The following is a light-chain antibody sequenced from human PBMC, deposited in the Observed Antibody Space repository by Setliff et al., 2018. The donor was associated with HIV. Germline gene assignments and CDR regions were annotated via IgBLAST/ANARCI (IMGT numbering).Light chain of an antibody. V-gene: IGLV2-14*03. Sequence: QSVLTQPASVSGSPGQSITISCTGTSSDVGSYNYVSWYQQHPGKAPKLMIYDVTNRPSGVSDRFSGSKSGNTASLTISGLQAEDEADYYCNSYTSTTFYVFGSGTKVTVL. CDR2: DVT. CDR3: NSYTSTTFYV. CDR1: SSDVGSYNY. J-gene: IGLJ1*01.